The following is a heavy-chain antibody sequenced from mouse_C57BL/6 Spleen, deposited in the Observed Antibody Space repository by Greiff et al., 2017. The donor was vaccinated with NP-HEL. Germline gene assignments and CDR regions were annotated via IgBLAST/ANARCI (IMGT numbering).Heavy chain of an antibody. V-gene: IGHV1-26*01. D-gene: IGHD2-4*01. CDR2: INPNNGGT. CDR1: GYTFTDYY. Sequence: VQLQQSGPELVKPGASVKISCKASGYTFTDYYMNWVKQSHGKSLEWIGDINPNNGGTSYNQKFKGKATLTVDKSSSTAYMELRSLTSEDSAVYYCARSLYDYVFAYWGQGTLVTVSA. CDR3: ARSLYDYVFAY. J-gene: IGHJ3*01.